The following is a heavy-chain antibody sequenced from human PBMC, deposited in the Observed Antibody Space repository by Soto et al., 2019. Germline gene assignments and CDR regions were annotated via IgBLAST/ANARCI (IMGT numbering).Heavy chain of an antibody. V-gene: IGHV3-15*07. CDR3: TTDMTSLSFDF. Sequence: PGGSLRLSCAASGFTFSRYSMNWVRQAPGKGLEWVGRIKSKTAGGTTDYAAPVKGRFTISRDDSKNTLYLQMNSLKTEDTAVYYCTTDMTSLSFDFWGQGTLVTVSS. CDR1: GFTFSRYS. J-gene: IGHJ4*02. D-gene: IGHD2-21*02. CDR2: IKSKTAGGTT.